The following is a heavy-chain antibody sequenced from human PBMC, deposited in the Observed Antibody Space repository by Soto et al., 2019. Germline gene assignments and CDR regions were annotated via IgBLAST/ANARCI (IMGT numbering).Heavy chain of an antibody. CDR2: IYYSGST. J-gene: IGHJ5*02. D-gene: IGHD2-2*01. Sequence: PSETLSLTCTVSGGSISSSSYYWGWIRQPPGKGLEWIGSIYYSGSTYYNPSLKSRVTISVDTSKNQFSLKLSSVTAADTAVYYCARGLPRSLDIVVVPAAHPIARGNYFDPWGRGTRVTVSS. CDR3: ARGLPRSLDIVVVPAAHPIARGNYFDP. V-gene: IGHV4-39*01. CDR1: GGSISSSSYY.